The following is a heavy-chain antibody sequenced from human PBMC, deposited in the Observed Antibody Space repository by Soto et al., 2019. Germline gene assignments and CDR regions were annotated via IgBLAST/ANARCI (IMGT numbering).Heavy chain of an antibody. Sequence: ASVKVSCKASGYTFTTYAMHWVRQAPGQRPEWMGWIHAGNGNTKYSQNFQGRVTITRDTSASTGYMELSSLRSEDTAVYYCARGHRYCSGGSCYRVGYYGMDVWGQGTTVTVSS. V-gene: IGHV1-3*01. CDR3: ARGHRYCSGGSCYRVGYYGMDV. CDR2: IHAGNGNT. D-gene: IGHD2-15*01. CDR1: GYTFTTYA. J-gene: IGHJ6*02.